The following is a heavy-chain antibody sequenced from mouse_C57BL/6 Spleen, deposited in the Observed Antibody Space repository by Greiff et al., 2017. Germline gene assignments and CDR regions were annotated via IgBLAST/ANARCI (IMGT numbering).Heavy chain of an antibody. Sequence: QVQLKQSGAELVKPGASVKLSCKASGYTFTSYWMPWVKQRPGQGLEWIGYINPSSGYTKYNQKFKDKSTLTADKSSSTAYMQLSSLTYEDSAVYYCAPLLLRGFDYWGQGTTLTVSS. CDR2: INPSSGYT. D-gene: IGHD1-1*01. J-gene: IGHJ2*01. V-gene: IGHV1-7*01. CDR3: APLLLRGFDY. CDR1: GYTFTSYW.